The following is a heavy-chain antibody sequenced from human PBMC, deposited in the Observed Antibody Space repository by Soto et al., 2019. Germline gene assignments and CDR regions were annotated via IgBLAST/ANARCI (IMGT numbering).Heavy chain of an antibody. CDR2: IIPIFGTA. D-gene: IGHD3-16*02. Sequence: QVQLVQSGAEVKKPGSSVKVSCKASGGTFSSYAISWVRQAPGQGLEWMGGIIPIFGTANYAQKFQGRVTITADESTSTAYMELSSLRSEDMAVYYCARIGREDDYVWGSYRSPLDYWGQGTLVTVSS. CDR3: ARIGREDDYVWGSYRSPLDY. V-gene: IGHV1-69*01. J-gene: IGHJ4*02. CDR1: GGTFSSYA.